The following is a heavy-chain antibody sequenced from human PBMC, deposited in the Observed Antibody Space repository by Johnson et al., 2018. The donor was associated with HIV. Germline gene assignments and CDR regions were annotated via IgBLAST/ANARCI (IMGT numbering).Heavy chain of an antibody. Sequence: VQLVESGGGLVQPGGSLRLSCAASGFTFNNYWMSWVRQAPGKGLEWVSVIYSGGSTYYADSVKGRFTISRDNSKNTLYLQMNSLRAEDTAVYYCARDGMAATKANIWGQGTMVTVSS. D-gene: IGHD1-14*01. J-gene: IGHJ3*02. CDR1: GFTFNNYW. CDR2: IYSGGST. CDR3: ARDGMAATKANI. V-gene: IGHV3-66*01.